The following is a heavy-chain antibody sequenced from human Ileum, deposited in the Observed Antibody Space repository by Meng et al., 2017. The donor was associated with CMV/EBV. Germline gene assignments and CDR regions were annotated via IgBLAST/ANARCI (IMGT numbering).Heavy chain of an antibody. CDR2: ISGDDNTM. J-gene: IGHJ4*02. CDR1: GFTLSDYY. D-gene: IGHD4-17*01. Sequence: LSCAASGFTLSDYYMSWIRQAPGKGLECVSYISGDDNTMYYADSVKGRFTISRDNGKNSLYLQMNSLRADDTAVYYCANMVTTPDYWGPGTLVTVSS. CDR3: ANMVTTPDY. V-gene: IGHV3-11*01.